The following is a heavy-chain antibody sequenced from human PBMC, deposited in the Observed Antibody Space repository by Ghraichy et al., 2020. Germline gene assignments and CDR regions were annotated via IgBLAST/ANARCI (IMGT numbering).Heavy chain of an antibody. CDR2: IYTSGST. CDR3: ARLRFLEGPRRWYYFDY. D-gene: IGHD3-3*01. V-gene: IGHV4-4*09. Sequence: SETLSLTCTVSGGSISGYYWSWIRQPPGKGLEWIGYIYTSGSTNYNPSLKSRLTISVDTSKNQFSLKLSSVTAADTAVYYCARLRFLEGPRRWYYFDYWGQGTLVTVSS. J-gene: IGHJ4*02. CDR1: GGSISGYY.